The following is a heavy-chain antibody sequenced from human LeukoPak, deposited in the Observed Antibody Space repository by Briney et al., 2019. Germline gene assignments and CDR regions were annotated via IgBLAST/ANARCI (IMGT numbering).Heavy chain of an antibody. J-gene: IGHJ4*02. CDR3: AKDAEMYYYDSSGLDY. D-gene: IGHD3-22*01. Sequence: GGSLRLSCAASGITFSSYGMSWVRQAPGKGLEWVSSISSTGGTTYYADSVKGRFTISRDNSKNTLYLQMNSLRAEDTAAYYCAKDAEMYYYDSSGLDYWGQGTLVTVSS. V-gene: IGHV3-23*01. CDR1: GITFSSYG. CDR2: ISSTGGTT.